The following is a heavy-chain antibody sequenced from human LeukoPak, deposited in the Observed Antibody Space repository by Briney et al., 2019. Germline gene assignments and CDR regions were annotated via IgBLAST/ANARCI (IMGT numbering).Heavy chain of an antibody. CDR1: GFTFSSYS. D-gene: IGHD2-2*01. V-gene: IGHV3-48*01. CDR2: ISSSSSTI. Sequence: GGSLRLSCAASGFTFSSYSMNWVRQAPGKGLEWVSYISSSSSTIYYADSVKGRFTISRDNAKNSLYLQMNSLRAEDTAVYYCARDPGRYCSSTSCYSPYWGQGTLVTVSS. CDR3: ARDPGRYCSSTSCYSPY. J-gene: IGHJ4*02.